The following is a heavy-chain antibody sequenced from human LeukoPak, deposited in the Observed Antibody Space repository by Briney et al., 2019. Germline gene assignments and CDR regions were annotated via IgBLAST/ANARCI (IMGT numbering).Heavy chain of an antibody. V-gene: IGHV3-7*01. CDR1: GFSINNYW. D-gene: IGHD6-19*01. J-gene: IGHJ5*02. CDR3: ARQAGAT. Sequence: GGSLRLSCAVSGFSINNYWMTWYRQAPGKGLECVAHIKGDASEKHYVDSVKGRFTISRDNAENSLYLQMNSLRAEDTAVYYCARQAGATWGQGTLVTVSS. CDR2: IKGDASEK.